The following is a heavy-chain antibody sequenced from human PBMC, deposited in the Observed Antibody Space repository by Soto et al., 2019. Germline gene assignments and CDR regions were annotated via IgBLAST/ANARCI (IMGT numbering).Heavy chain of an antibody. V-gene: IGHV4-30-4*01. Sequence: CTVSGGSISSGDYYWSWIRQPPGKGLEWIGYIYYSGSTYYNPSLKSRVTISVDTSKNQFSLKLSSVTAADTAVYYCARVYTMIVVVIGWDAFDIWGQGTMVTVSS. CDR1: GGSISSGDYY. J-gene: IGHJ3*02. CDR2: IYYSGST. CDR3: ARVYTMIVVVIGWDAFDI. D-gene: IGHD3-22*01.